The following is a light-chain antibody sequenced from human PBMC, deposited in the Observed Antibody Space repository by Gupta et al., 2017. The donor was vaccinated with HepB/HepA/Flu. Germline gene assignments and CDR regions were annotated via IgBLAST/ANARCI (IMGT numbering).Light chain of an antibody. CDR3: ATWDDSLKGRV. CDR1: SANIGSNT. V-gene: IGLV1-44*01. CDR2: GKN. Sequence: QSVLTQPPSASGTPGQRVTISCSGGSANIGSNTVHWYQHLPGTAPKLLIYGKNQRPSGVPDRFSGSTSGTSASLAISGLQSEDEADHYCATWDDSLKGRVFGGGTKLTVL. J-gene: IGLJ2*01.